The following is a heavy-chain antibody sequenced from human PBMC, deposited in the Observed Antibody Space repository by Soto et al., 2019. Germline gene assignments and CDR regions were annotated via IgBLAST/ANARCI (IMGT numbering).Heavy chain of an antibody. V-gene: IGHV1-69*02. CDR2: IIPILGIA. CDR3: ATSLAAAGLFFDY. D-gene: IGHD6-13*01. J-gene: IGHJ4*02. Sequence: SVKDSCKASASTFSSYTLSCVRQAPGQGLEWMGRIIPILGIANYAQKFQGRVTITADKSTSTAYMELTSLRSEDTAVYYCATSLAAAGLFFDYWGQGTLVTVSS. CDR1: ASTFSSYT.